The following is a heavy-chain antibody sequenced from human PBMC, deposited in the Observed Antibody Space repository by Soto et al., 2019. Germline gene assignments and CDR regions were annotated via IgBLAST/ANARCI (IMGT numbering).Heavy chain of an antibody. D-gene: IGHD6-19*01. V-gene: IGHV3-23*01. CDR3: AKDGHSSGWYSSFDY. CDR1: GFTFSSYA. Sequence: LRLSCAASGFTFSSYAMSWVRQAPGKGLEWVSAISGSGGSTYYADSVKGRFTISRDNSKNTLYLQMNSLRAEDTAVYYCAKDGHSSGWYSSFDYWGQGTLVTVSS. J-gene: IGHJ4*02. CDR2: ISGSGGST.